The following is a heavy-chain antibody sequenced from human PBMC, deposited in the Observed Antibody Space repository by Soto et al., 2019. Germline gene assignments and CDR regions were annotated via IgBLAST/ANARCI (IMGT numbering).Heavy chain of an antibody. V-gene: IGHV3-48*01. D-gene: IGHD3-22*01. CDR1: GFTFNTYN. CDR3: ARDDYPYYDDSSGYHFDS. Sequence: GESLKISCAASGFTFNTYNMNWVRQAPGKGLEWVSYISDSSSTIHYADSVKGRFTISRDNAKNSLYLQMNSLRAEDTAVYYCARDDYPYYDDSSGYHFDSWGQGALVTVSS. J-gene: IGHJ4*02. CDR2: ISDSSSTI.